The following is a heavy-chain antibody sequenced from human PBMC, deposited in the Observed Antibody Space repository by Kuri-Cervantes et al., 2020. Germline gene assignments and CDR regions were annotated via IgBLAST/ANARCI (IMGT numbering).Heavy chain of an antibody. Sequence: SETLSLTCVVYGGSFSGHYWSWIRQPPEKGLEWTGEINHSGGSNYNPSLKSRVTMSVDTSKNQFSLKLSSVTAADTAVYYCARGAGARPVKPRHFDYWGQGTLVTVSS. D-gene: IGHD1-26*01. CDR3: ARGAGARPVKPRHFDY. V-gene: IGHV4-34*01. J-gene: IGHJ4*02. CDR2: INHSGGS. CDR1: GGSFSGHY.